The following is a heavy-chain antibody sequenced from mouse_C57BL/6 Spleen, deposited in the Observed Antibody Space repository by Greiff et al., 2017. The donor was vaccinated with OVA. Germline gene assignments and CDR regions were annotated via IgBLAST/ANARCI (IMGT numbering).Heavy chain of an antibody. CDR3: ASWDLLWSYYFDY. CDR2: INPSSGYT. Sequence: HLHYSVSELARPVASLKMSCKSSCYTFTSYTMHWVKQRPLHFPEWIGYINPSSGYTKYNQKFKDKATLTADKSSSTAYMQLSSLTSEDSAVYYCASWDLLWSYYFDYWGQGTTLTVSS. J-gene: IGHJ2*01. D-gene: IGHD2-1*01. CDR1: CYTFTSYT. V-gene: IGHV1-4*01.